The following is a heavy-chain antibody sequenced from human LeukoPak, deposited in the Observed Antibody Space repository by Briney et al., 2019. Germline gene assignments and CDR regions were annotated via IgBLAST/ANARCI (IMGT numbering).Heavy chain of an antibody. V-gene: IGHV3-48*03. CDR1: GFDLNTYE. Sequence: GGSLRLSCAASGFDLNTYEMNWVRQAPGKGVEWIADITISGHTKNYADSVKGRFTISRDNARTSLYLQMNSLRVEDTGVYYCARGDPLADLWGQGTRVTVSS. J-gene: IGHJ5*02. CDR3: ARGDPLADL. CDR2: ITISGHTK.